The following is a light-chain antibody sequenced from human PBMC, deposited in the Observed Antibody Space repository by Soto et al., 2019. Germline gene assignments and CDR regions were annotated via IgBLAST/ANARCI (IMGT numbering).Light chain of an antibody. CDR1: QSITTNY. J-gene: IGKJ2*01. CDR2: GAS. V-gene: IGKV3-20*01. Sequence: EIVLTQSPDTLSLSPGERATLSCRASQSITTNYLAWHQQKTGQAPRLLIHGASNRATGIPDRFSGSGSGTEFPLPISRLEPEDLAVYYCQQYGTSHTFGQGNKLEIK. CDR3: QQYGTSHT.